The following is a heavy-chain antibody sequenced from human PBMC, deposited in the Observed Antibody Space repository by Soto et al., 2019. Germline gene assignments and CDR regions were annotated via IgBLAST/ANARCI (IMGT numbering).Heavy chain of an antibody. V-gene: IGHV3-74*01. Sequence: EVQLVESGGGLVQPGGSLRLSCAASGFTFSSYWMHWVRQAPGKGLVWVSRINSDGSSTSYADSVKGRFTISRDNAKNKLYLQMNSLRAEDAAVYYCARDRGGSYHLGYFDYWGQGTLVTVSS. CDR2: INSDGSST. D-gene: IGHD1-26*01. CDR1: GFTFSSYW. CDR3: ARDRGGSYHLGYFDY. J-gene: IGHJ4*02.